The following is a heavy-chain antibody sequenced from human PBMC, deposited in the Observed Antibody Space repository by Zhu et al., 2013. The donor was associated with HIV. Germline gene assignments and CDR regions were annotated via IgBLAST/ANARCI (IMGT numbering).Heavy chain of an antibody. CDR3: ARGQDFWSGYYLFLQNYYYYYGMDV. CDR1: GYTFTSYD. V-gene: IGHV1-8*01. Sequence: QVQLVQSGAEVKKPGASVKVSCKASGYTFTSYDINWVRQATGQGLEWMGWMNPNSGNTGYAQKFQGRVTMTRNTSISTAYMELSSLRSEDTAVYYCARGQDFWSGYYLFLQNYYYYYGMDVWAEGPRSPSPQ. CDR2: MNPNSGNT. D-gene: IGHD3-3*01. J-gene: IGHJ6*04.